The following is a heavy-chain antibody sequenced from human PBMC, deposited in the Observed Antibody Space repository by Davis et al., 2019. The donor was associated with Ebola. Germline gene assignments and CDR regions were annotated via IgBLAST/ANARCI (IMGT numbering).Heavy chain of an antibody. V-gene: IGHV3-74*01. Sequence: HTGGSLRLSCAASGFTFSSYWMHWVRQAPGKGLVWVSRINSDGSSTYYADSVKGRFTISRHNSKNTLYLQMNSLRAEDTAVYYCARGPRGLFHYYYYGMDVWGQGTTVTVSS. CDR2: INSDGSST. D-gene: IGHD4/OR15-4a*01. CDR1: GFTFSSYW. CDR3: ARGPRGLFHYYYYGMDV. J-gene: IGHJ6*02.